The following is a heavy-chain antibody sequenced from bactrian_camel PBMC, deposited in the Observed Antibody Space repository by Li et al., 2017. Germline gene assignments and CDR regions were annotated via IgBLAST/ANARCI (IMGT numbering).Heavy chain of an antibody. Sequence: HVQLVESGGGSVQAGRSLRLSCEASGNTDDATCMGWFHQTPGQEREPVATIYLHGPMTWYADSVRGRFAISRDNAKNTLYLQMNSLKPEDTAVYYCAADWMRMVEWVECREGQGTQVTVS. V-gene: IGHV3S54*01. CDR2: IYLHGPMT. J-gene: IGHJ4*01. CDR1: GNTDDATC. D-gene: IGHD3*01.